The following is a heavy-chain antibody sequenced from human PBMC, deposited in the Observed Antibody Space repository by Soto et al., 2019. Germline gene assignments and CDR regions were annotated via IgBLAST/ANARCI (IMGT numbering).Heavy chain of an antibody. V-gene: IGHV3-23*01. Sequence: PGGSLRLSCAASGFTFSSYAMSWFRQAPGKGLEWVSAISGSGGSTYYADSVKGRFTISRDNSKNTLYLQMNSLRAEDTAVYYCAKNLRGYGWFDYWGQGTLVTVSS. CDR2: ISGSGGST. J-gene: IGHJ4*02. D-gene: IGHD4-17*01. CDR1: GFTFSSYA. CDR3: AKNLRGYGWFDY.